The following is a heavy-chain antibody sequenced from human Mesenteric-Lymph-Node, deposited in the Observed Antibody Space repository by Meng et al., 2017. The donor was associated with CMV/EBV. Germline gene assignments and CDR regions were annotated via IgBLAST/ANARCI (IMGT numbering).Heavy chain of an antibody. D-gene: IGHD4-11*01. CDR1: GYTFTSYY. Sequence: ASVKVSCKASGYTFTSYYMHWVRQAPGQGLEWMGIINPSGGSTNYAQKFQGRVTITTDESTSTAYMELSSLRSEDTAVYYCARTGGLDYSNSRGDYYYGMDVWGQGTTVTVSS. V-gene: IGHV1-46*01. CDR2: INPSGGST. CDR3: ARTGGLDYSNSRGDYYYGMDV. J-gene: IGHJ6*02.